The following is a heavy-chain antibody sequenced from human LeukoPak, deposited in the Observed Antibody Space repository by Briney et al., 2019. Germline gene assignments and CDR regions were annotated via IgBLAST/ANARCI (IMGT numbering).Heavy chain of an antibody. CDR2: IWYDGINK. Sequence: QPGGSLRLSCAASGFTFSSYGIHWVRQAPGKWLEWVAVIWYDGINKYYVDSVKGRFTISRDNSKNTLYLQMNSLRAEDTAVYYCAKSILPSGDGYNPIDCRGQGTLVSVPS. V-gene: IGHV3-33*06. CDR3: AKSILPSGDGYNPIDC. CDR1: GFTFSSYG. D-gene: IGHD5-24*01. J-gene: IGHJ4*02.